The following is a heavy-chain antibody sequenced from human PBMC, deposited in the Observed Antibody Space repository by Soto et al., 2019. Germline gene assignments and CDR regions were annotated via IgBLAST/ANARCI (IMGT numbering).Heavy chain of an antibody. CDR2: IYWDDDK. V-gene: IGHV2-5*02. CDR3: AHGTEKFDP. J-gene: IGHJ5*02. CDR1: GFSLSSSGVG. Sequence: QITLKESGPPVVKPTQTRTLTCTFSGFSLSSSGVGVGWIRQPPGKALEWLALIYWDDDKRYSPSLKSRLTITKDTSKKQVVLTMTYMDPVDTATYYCAHGTEKFDPWGQGTLVTVSS.